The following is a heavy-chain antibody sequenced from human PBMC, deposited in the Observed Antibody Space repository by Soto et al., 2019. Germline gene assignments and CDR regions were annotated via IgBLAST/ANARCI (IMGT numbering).Heavy chain of an antibody. CDR2: IITIFGTT. CDR3: ARGLLPAVFLGPEY. V-gene: IGHV1-69*12. J-gene: IGHJ4*02. CDR1: GGTLSSYA. Sequence: QVQLVQSGAVVKKPGSSVKVSCKASGGTLSSYAISWVRHAPGQGLEWMGGIITIFGTTNYAQKFQGRVTITADESTSTAYMELSSLRSEDTAIYYCARGLLPAVFLGPEYWGQGTLVTVSS. D-gene: IGHD2-2*01.